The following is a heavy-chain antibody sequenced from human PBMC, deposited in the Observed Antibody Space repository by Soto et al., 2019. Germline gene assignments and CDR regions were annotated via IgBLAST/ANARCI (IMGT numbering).Heavy chain of an antibody. J-gene: IGHJ4*02. Sequence: QVQLVQSGDEEKKPGASVKGSCKASGYTFTGYAMHWMRQAPGQRLEWMGWINADNSNTKYSQKFHGRVTITRDTSASTAYMELSSLRSEDTAVYYCARSPVSPYGGLIGPFDYWGQGNLVTVSS. V-gene: IGHV1-3*05. CDR1: GYTFTGYA. CDR3: ARSPVSPYGGLIGPFDY. CDR2: INADNSNT. D-gene: IGHD3-16*02.